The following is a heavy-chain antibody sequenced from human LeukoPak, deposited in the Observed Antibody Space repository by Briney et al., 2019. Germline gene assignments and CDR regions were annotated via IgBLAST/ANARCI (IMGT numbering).Heavy chain of an antibody. D-gene: IGHD6-6*01. V-gene: IGHV3-74*01. Sequence: GGSLRLSCTASGFSFSGHWMHWARQLPGKGLVWVSRISPTGSTTSYADSVKGRFTVSRDNAKNTLYLQVNNLRVEDTAVYYCARGPNSNWSGLDFWGQGTLLTVSS. CDR1: GFSFSGHW. J-gene: IGHJ4*02. CDR2: ISPTGSTT. CDR3: ARGPNSNWSGLDF.